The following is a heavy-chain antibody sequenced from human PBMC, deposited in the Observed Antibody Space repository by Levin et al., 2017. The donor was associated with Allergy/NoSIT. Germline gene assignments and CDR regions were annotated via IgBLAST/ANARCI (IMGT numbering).Heavy chain of an antibody. D-gene: IGHD3-10*01. J-gene: IGHJ4*02. CDR3: AKDRGRAPDDY. V-gene: IGHV3-30*18. Sequence: GGSLRLSCAASGFTFSSYGMHWVRQAPGKGLEWVAVISYDGSNKYYADSVKGRFTISRDNSKNTLYLQMNSLRAEDTAVYYCAKDRGRAPDDYWGQGTLVTVSS. CDR2: ISYDGSNK. CDR1: GFTFSSYG.